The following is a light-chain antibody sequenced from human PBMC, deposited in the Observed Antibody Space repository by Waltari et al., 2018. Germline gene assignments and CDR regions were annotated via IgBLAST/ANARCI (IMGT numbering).Light chain of an antibody. CDR2: DVS. Sequence: QSALTQPASVSGSPGQSITIPSPGTSGDVGPYNDVSWYQQHPGKAPKLMIFDVSNRPSGVSNRFSGSKSGNTASLTISGLQAEDEADYYCSSYISSSTLELFGGGTSLTVL. J-gene: IGLJ2*01. CDR1: SGDVGPYND. CDR3: SSYISSSTLEL. V-gene: IGLV2-14*03.